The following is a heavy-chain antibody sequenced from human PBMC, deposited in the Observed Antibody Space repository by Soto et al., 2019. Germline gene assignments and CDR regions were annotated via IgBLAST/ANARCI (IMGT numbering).Heavy chain of an antibody. D-gene: IGHD1-1*01. CDR2: IYHSGST. Sequence: SETLSLTCAVSGGSISMSGGSISSSNWWSWVRQPPGKGLEWIGEIYHSGSTSYNPSLKSRVTISVDKSKNQFSLKLSSVTAADTAVYYCARDQLEGNWFHPWCQGPLVTVS. CDR3: ARDQLEGNWFHP. V-gene: IGHV4-4*02. CDR1: GGSISMSGGSISSSNW. J-gene: IGHJ5*02.